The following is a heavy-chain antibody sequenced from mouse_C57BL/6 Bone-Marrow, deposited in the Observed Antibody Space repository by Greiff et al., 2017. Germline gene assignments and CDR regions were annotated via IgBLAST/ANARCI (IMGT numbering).Heavy chain of an antibody. CDR3: ARGANGDFDY. J-gene: IGHJ2*01. CDR2: IYPGDGDT. D-gene: IGHD4-1*01. CDR1: GYAFSSSW. V-gene: IGHV1-82*01. Sequence: VQLQQSGPELVKPGASVKISCKASGYAFSSSWMNWVKQRPGKGLEWIGRIYPGDGDTNYNQKFKGKATLTVDTSSSTAYMQLSSLTSEDSAVXYCARGANGDFDYWGQGTTLTVSS.